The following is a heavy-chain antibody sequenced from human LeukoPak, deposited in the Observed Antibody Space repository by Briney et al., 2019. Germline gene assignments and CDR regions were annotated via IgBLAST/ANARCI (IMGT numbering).Heavy chain of an antibody. CDR1: GFTFSSYE. D-gene: IGHD3-16*01. J-gene: IGHJ4*02. V-gene: IGHV3-48*03. CDR2: NSSSGSTI. CDR3: ARDHNDYVWGSNPY. Sequence: GGSLRLSCAASGFTFSSYEMNWVRQAPGKGLEWVSYNSSSGSTIYYADSVKGRFTISRDNAKNSLYLQMNSLRAEDTAVYYCARDHNDYVWGSNPYWGQGTLVTVSS.